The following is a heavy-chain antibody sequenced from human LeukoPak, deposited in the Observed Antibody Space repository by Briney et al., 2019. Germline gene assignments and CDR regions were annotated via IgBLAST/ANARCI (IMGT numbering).Heavy chain of an antibody. CDR3: ARCIAAASDWFDP. CDR1: GGSISSGSYY. D-gene: IGHD6-13*01. CDR2: IYTSGST. J-gene: IGHJ5*02. V-gene: IGHV4-61*02. Sequence: SETLSLTCTVSGGSISSGSYYWSWIRQPAGKGLEWIGRIYTSGSTNYNPSLKSRVTIPVDTSKNQFSLKLSSVTAADTAVYYCARCIAAASDWFDPWGQGTLVTVSS.